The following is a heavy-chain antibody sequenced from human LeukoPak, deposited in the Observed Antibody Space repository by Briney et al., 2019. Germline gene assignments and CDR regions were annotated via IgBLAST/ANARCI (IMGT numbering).Heavy chain of an antibody. CDR1: GFTLSSHW. J-gene: IGHJ4*02. Sequence: GGSLRLSCAASGFTLSSHWMTWDRQAPGKGLEWVANTNEAGSGQNYGDSVKGRFTISRDNAKNSLYLQMNSLRVEDTAIYYCSNKRDYWGQGTLVTVSS. CDR3: SNKRDY. V-gene: IGHV3-7*01. CDR2: TNEAGSGQ.